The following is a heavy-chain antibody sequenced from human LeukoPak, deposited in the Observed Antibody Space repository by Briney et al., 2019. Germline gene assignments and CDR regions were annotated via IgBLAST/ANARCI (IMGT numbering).Heavy chain of an antibody. CDR3: AREIVAARPPNWFDP. CDR2: IYHSGST. V-gene: IGHV4-38-2*02. D-gene: IGHD6-6*01. Sequence: SETLSLTCTVSGYSISSGYYWGWIRQPPGKGLEWIGSIYHSGSTYYNPSLKSRVTISVDTSKNQFSLKLSSVTAADTAVYYCAREIVAARPPNWFDPWGQGTLVTVSS. CDR1: GYSISSGYY. J-gene: IGHJ5*02.